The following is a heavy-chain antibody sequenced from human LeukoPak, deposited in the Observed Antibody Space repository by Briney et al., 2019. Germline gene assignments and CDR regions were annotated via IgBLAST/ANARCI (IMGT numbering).Heavy chain of an antibody. J-gene: IGHJ4*02. D-gene: IGHD1-26*01. CDR3: ATRSVVGR. CDR2: ISGSLDST. CDR1: GFTLRSYG. V-gene: IGHV3-23*01. Sequence: GGSLRLSCATSGFTLRSYGMSWVRQAPGKGLEWVPSISGSLDSTYYADSVKGRFTISRDNSKNTLYLEMNNLKAEDTAIYYCATRSVVGRGGQGTLVIVSS.